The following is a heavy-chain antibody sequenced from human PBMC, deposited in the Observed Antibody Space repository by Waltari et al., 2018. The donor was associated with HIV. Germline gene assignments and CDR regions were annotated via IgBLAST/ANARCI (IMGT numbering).Heavy chain of an antibody. CDR2: IKSDGSIT. V-gene: IGHV3-74*01. D-gene: IGHD5-18*01. CDR3: AKGGTSGYTFGFGR. Sequence: EVQLVESGGGLVQPGGSLRLSCAASGFTFSSYWMHWGRQAPGKGLVGVLRIKSDGSITSHADSVKGRFTISRDNARNTLYLQMNSLGAEDTAMYYCAKGGTSGYTFGFGRWGQGTLVTVSS. CDR1: GFTFSSYW. J-gene: IGHJ1*01.